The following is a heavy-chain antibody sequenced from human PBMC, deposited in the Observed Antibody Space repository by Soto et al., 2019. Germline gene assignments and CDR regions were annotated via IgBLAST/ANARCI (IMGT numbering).Heavy chain of an antibody. CDR2: IYPGDSDT. CDR1: GYSFTSYW. Sequence: PGESLKISCKGSGYSFTSYWIGWVRQMPGKGLEWMGIIYPGDSDTRYSPSFQGQVTISADKSISTAYLQWSSLKASDTAMNYCARHYRSKITIFGVPQGAYYYYMDVWGKGTTVTVSS. J-gene: IGHJ6*03. D-gene: IGHD3-3*01. V-gene: IGHV5-51*01. CDR3: ARHYRSKITIFGVPQGAYYYYMDV.